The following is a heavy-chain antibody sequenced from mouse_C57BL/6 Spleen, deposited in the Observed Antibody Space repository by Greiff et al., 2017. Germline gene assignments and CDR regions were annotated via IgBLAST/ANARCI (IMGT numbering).Heavy chain of an antibody. CDR2: IDPSDSET. V-gene: IGHV1-52*01. J-gene: IGHJ1*03. CDR3: ARGAVGGYFDV. CDR1: GYTFTSYW. D-gene: IGHD1-1*01. Sequence: QVQLQQPGAELVRPGSSVTLSCKASGYTFTSYWMHWVKQRPIQGLEWIGNIDPSDSETHYNQKFKDKATLTVDKSSSTAYMQLSSLTSEGSAVYYCARGAVGGYFDVWGTGTTVTVSS.